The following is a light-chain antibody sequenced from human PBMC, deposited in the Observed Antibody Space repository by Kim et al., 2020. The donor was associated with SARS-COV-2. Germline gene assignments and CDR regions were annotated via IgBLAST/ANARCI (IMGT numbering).Light chain of an antibody. CDR1: QSVSSN. J-gene: IGKJ2*01. Sequence: SVSPGEGATLSCRASQSVSSNLAWYQQKPGQAPRLLIYGASTRVTGIPARFSGSGSGTEFTLTLSSLQSEDFAVYYCQQYSNWPYTFGQGTKLEI. CDR2: GAS. CDR3: QQYSNWPYT. V-gene: IGKV3-15*01.